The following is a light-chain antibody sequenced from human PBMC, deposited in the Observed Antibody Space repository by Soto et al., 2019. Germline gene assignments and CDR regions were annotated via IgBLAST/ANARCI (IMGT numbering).Light chain of an antibody. Sequence: QTVVTQPPSASGTPGQRVTSSCSGSSSNIGSNYVYWYQQLPGTTPKLLIYRNSQRPSEVPDRFSGSKSGNSASLGISGLRSGGEADYYCAAWDDSLIVVFGGGTKLTVL. CDR1: SSNIGSNY. V-gene: IGLV1-47*01. CDR2: RNS. J-gene: IGLJ3*02. CDR3: AAWDDSLIVV.